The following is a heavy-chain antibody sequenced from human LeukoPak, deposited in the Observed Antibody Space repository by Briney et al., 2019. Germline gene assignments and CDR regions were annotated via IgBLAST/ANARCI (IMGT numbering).Heavy chain of an antibody. Sequence: GASAKVSCKASGYTFTSYDINWVRQATGQGLEWMGWMNPNSGNTGYAQKFQGRVTMTRNTSISTAYMELSSLRSEDTAVYYCARGPYDSSGYYDYFDYWGQGTLVTVSS. V-gene: IGHV1-8*01. CDR1: GYTFTSYD. CDR3: ARGPYDSSGYYDYFDY. CDR2: MNPNSGNT. D-gene: IGHD3-22*01. J-gene: IGHJ4*02.